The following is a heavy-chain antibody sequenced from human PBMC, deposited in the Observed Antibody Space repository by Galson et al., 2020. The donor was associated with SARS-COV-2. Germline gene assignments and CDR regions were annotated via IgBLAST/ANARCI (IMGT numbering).Heavy chain of an antibody. CDR2: ISSKAYGGTT. D-gene: IGHD3-3*01. CDR1: GFTFGDYA. V-gene: IGHV3-49*04. CDR3: TRDDFWSGYYRY. Sequence: GESLKISCTASGFTFGDYAMSWVRQAPGKGQEWVGFISSKAYGGTTEYAASVKGRFTISRDDSKSIAYLQMNSLKTEDTAVYYCTRDDFWSGYYRYWGQGTLFTVSS. J-gene: IGHJ4*02.